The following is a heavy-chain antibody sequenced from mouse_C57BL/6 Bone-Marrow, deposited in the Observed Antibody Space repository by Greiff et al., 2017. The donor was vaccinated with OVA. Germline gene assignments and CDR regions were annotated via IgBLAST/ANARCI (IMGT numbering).Heavy chain of an antibody. CDR1: GYTFTSYW. CDR3: ARGGYGYVGNFDY. V-gene: IGHV1-52*01. Sequence: QVQLQQPGAELVRPGSSVKLSCKASGYTFTSYWMHWVKQRPIQGLEWIGNIDPSDSETHYNQKFKDKATLTVDKSSSTAYMQLSSLTSEDSAVYYCARGGYGYVGNFDYWGQGTTLTVSS. D-gene: IGHD2-2*01. J-gene: IGHJ2*01. CDR2: IDPSDSET.